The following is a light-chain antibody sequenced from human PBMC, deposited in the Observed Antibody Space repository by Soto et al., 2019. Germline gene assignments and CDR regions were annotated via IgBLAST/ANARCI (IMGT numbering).Light chain of an antibody. CDR1: SSDVGGYNF. CDR2: EVT. CDR3: CSYARNRLYV. V-gene: IGLV2-14*01. Sequence: QSAPTQPASVSGSLEQSITISCTGTSSDVGGYNFVSWYQKKPGKAPKLLIYEVTHRPSGISDRFSGSKSGNTASLAITGLQDEDEASYYCCSYARNRLYVFGSGTKLT. J-gene: IGLJ1*01.